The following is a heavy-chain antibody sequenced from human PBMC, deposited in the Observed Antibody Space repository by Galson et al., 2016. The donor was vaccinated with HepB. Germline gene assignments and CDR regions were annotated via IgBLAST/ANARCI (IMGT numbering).Heavy chain of an antibody. V-gene: IGHV4-34*01. Sequence: TLSLTCAVYGGSFSGYYWSWIRQPPGKGLEWIGEINHSGSTSYNPSLKSRVTILVDTSKNQFSLNLRSVTAADTAVYYCAQTSRGYYYFDRWGQGTLVTVSS. CDR1: GGSFSGYY. CDR3: AQTSRGYYYFDR. CDR2: INHSGST. J-gene: IGHJ5*02. D-gene: IGHD3-22*01.